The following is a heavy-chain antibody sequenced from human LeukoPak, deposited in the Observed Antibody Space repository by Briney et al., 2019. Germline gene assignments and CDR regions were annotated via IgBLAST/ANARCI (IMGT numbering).Heavy chain of an antibody. D-gene: IGHD1-26*01. CDR3: ARHRLKIVGATRFDDXFDI. Sequence: SETLSLTCAVYGGSFSGYYWSWIRQPPGKGLEWIGEINHSGSTNYNPSLKSRVTISVDKSKNQFSLNLSSVTAADTAVYYCARHRLKIVGATRFDDXFDIXXXGTXXTVS. CDR1: GGSFSGYY. V-gene: IGHV4-34*01. CDR2: INHSGST. J-gene: IGHJ3*02.